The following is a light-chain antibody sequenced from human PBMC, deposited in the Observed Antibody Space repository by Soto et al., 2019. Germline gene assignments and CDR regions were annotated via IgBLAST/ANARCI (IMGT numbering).Light chain of an antibody. V-gene: IGKV1-5*03. CDR1: QSISSW. CDR3: QQYNSHPLS. Sequence: DIQMTQSPSTLSASVGDRVTITCRASQSISSWLAWYQQKPGKAPKVLIYKASSLESGVPSRFSGNGSGTEFTLTISSLQPDDLATYFCQQYNSHPLSFGGGTKVQIK. J-gene: IGKJ4*01. CDR2: KAS.